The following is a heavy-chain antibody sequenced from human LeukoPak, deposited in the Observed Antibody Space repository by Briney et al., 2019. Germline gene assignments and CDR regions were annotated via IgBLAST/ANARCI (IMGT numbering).Heavy chain of an antibody. CDR2: ISGSGGST. Sequence: PGGSLRLSCAASGFTFSSYAMSWVSQAPGKGLEWVSAISGSGGSTYYADSVKGRFTISRDNSKNTLYLQMNSLRAEDTAVYYCAKPRIVLMVYAIPPNFDYWGQGTLVTVSS. D-gene: IGHD2-8*01. CDR1: GFTFSSYA. CDR3: AKPRIVLMVYAIPPNFDY. V-gene: IGHV3-23*01. J-gene: IGHJ4*02.